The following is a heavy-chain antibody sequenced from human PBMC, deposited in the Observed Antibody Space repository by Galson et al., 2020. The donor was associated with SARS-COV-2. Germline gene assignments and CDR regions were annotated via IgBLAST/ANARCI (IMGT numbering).Heavy chain of an antibody. CDR1: GFTFSSYG. D-gene: IGHD3-10*01. CDR3: ARDYNPDGSGSYLTLGY. CDR2: IWYDGSNK. J-gene: IGHJ4*02. Sequence: GGSLRLSCAASGFTFSSYGMHWVRQAPGKGLEWVAVIWYDGSNKYYADSVKGRFTISRDNSKNTLYLQMNSLRAEDTAVYYCARDYNPDGSGSYLTLGYWGQGTLVTVSS. V-gene: IGHV3-33*01.